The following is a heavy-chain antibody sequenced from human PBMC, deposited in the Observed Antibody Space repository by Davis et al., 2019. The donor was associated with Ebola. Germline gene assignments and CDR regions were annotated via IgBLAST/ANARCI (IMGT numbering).Heavy chain of an antibody. J-gene: IGHJ4*02. CDR3: AKGTGATPAYHFDL. Sequence: GESLKISCAASGFTFSSYGMHWVRQAPGKGLEWVAVISYDGSNKYYADSVKGRFTISRDNSKNTLYLQINSLTAEDTAVYYCAKGTGATPAYHFDLWGQGTLVTVSS. CDR1: GFTFSSYG. V-gene: IGHV3-30*18. CDR2: ISYDGSNK. D-gene: IGHD1-26*01.